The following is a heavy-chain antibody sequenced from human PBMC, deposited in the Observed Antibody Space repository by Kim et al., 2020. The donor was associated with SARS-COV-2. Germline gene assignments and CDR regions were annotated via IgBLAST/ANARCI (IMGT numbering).Heavy chain of an antibody. CDR3: ARGLGLRWYSPDY. D-gene: IGHD4-17*01. V-gene: IGHV4-31*03. CDR1: GGSISSGGYY. J-gene: IGHJ4*02. Sequence: SETLSLTCTVSGGSISSGGYYWSWIRQHPGKGLEWIGYIYYSGSTYYNPSLKSRVTISVDTSKNQFSLKLSSVTAADTAVYYCARGLGLRWYSPDYWGQGTLVTVSS. CDR2: IYYSGST.